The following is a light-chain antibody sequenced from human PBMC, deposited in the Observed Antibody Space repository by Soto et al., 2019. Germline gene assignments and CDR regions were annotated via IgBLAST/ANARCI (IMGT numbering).Light chain of an antibody. CDR1: QGIGSN. CDR3: QQYYSFPLT. J-gene: IGKJ4*01. Sequence: VIWMTQSPSLLSASTGAGVTIGGRMIQGIGSNLAWYQQKPGKAPELLIYAASTLQSGVPSRFSGSGSGTDFTLTISCLQSEDFATYYCQQYYSFPLTFGGGTKVEIK. V-gene: IGKV1D-8*01. CDR2: AAS.